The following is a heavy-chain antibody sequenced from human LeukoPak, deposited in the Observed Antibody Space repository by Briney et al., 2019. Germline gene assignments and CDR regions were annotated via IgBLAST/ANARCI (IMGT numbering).Heavy chain of an antibody. D-gene: IGHD3-16*02. CDR3: ARGLYPDDAFDI. CDR1: GGSISSYY. CDR2: ISYSGIT. V-gene: IGHV4-59*08. J-gene: IGHJ3*02. Sequence: SETLSLTCTVSGGSISSYYWSCIRQPPGKGLEWIGYISYSGITNYNPSLKSRVTISLDTSKNHFSLKMRSVTAADTAVYYCARGLYPDDAFDIWGQGTMVTVSS.